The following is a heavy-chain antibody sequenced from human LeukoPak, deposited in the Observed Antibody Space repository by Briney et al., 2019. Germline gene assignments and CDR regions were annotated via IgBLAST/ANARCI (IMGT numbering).Heavy chain of an antibody. J-gene: IGHJ4*02. CDR1: GGSISSSSYY. V-gene: IGHV4-39*01. D-gene: IGHD6-19*01. CDR2: IYSSGST. Sequence: PSETLSLTCTVSGGSISSSSYYWGWIRQPPGKGLEWIGSIYSSGSTYYNPSLKSRVTISVDTSKNQFSLKLSSVTAADTAVYYCASPLSSGWSEFDYWGQGTLVTVSS. CDR3: ASPLSSGWSEFDY.